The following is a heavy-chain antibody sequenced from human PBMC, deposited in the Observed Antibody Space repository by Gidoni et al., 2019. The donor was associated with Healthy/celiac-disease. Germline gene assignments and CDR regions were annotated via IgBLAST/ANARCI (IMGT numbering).Heavy chain of an antibody. J-gene: IGHJ2*01. CDR2: IYHSGST. Sequence: QVQLQESGPGLVQPSWTLSLTCAVSGGSIRSSNWWSWVRQPPGKGLEWIGEIYHSGSTNYNQYLKSRVTISVDKSKNQFSLKLSSVTAADTAGYYCASLFEGGRDYWYFDLWGRGTLVTVSS. CDR1: GGSIRSSNW. CDR3: ASLFEGGRDYWYFDL. D-gene: IGHD2-15*01. V-gene: IGHV4-4*02.